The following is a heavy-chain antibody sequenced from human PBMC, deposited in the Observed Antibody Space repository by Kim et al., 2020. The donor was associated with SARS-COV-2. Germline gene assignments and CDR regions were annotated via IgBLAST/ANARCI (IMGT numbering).Heavy chain of an antibody. D-gene: IGHD3-10*01. CDR1: GFTFSSCG. CDR3: AKDRYYGSGDYSPTHYYFYYGMDV. Sequence: GGSLRLSCAASGFTFSSCGMHWVRQAPGKGLEWVAFTSYDGGNKYYADSVKGRFTISRDNSRNTLYLQMNSLRAEDTAVYYCAKDRYYGSGDYSPTHYYFYYGMDVWGQGTTVTVSS. CDR2: TSYDGGNK. J-gene: IGHJ6*02. V-gene: IGHV3-30*18.